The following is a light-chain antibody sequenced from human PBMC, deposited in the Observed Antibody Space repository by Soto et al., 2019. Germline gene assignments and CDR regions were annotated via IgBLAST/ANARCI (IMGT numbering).Light chain of an antibody. CDR1: QSVSGTY. Sequence: EIVLTQSPGTLSSSTGERATLSCRASQSVSGTYLAWYQQRPGQAPRLLIYGASSRATGTSDRFSGSGSGTDFTLTISRLEPEDFAVYYCQQFGSSLPWTFGQGTKVDIK. V-gene: IGKV3-20*01. CDR2: GAS. CDR3: QQFGSSLPWT. J-gene: IGKJ1*01.